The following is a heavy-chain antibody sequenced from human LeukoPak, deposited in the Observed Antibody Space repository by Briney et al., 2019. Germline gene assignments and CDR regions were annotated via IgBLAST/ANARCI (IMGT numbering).Heavy chain of an antibody. CDR3: ARGALLWFGAKMEYYFDY. D-gene: IGHD3-10*01. J-gene: IGHJ4*02. Sequence: PSETLSLTCTVSGGSISSSTYYWGWIRQPPGKGLEWIGSIFYSGRTYYNPSLKSRVTMSVDTSKNQFSLRLRSVTAADTAVYYCARGALLWFGAKMEYYFDYWGQGTPLTVSS. V-gene: IGHV4-39*07. CDR1: GGSISSSTYY. CDR2: IFYSGRT.